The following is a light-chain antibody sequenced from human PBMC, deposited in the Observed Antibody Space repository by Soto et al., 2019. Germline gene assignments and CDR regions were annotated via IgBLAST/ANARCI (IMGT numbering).Light chain of an antibody. J-gene: IGKJ3*01. CDR3: QQSYSTLLT. CDR2: AAS. Sequence: DLQMTQSPSSLSASIGDRVSITCRASQNINSYLNWYQQKPGKVPKLLIYAASSLQSGVPSRFAGSGSGTEFTLTISSLQPEDFATYYCQQSYSTLLTFGPGTKVDMK. CDR1: QNINSY. V-gene: IGKV1-39*01.